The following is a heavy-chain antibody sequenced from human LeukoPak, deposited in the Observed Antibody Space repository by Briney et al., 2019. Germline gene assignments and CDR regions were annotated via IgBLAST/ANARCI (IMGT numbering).Heavy chain of an antibody. CDR2: IYYTGST. J-gene: IGHJ5*02. CDR3: ARHVLLRYSSNSRGFDP. Sequence: SETLSLTCTVSGGSNSNTNYYWGWIRQPPGKGLEWIGSIYYTGSTYYNPSLKSRVTISADTSKNQFSLNLRSVTAADTTVYYCARHVLLRYSSNSRGFDPWGQGTLVTVSS. D-gene: IGHD6-13*01. V-gene: IGHV4-39*01. CDR1: GGSNSNTNYY.